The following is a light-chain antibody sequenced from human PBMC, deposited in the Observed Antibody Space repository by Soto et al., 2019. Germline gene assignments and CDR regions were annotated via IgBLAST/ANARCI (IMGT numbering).Light chain of an antibody. CDR2: S. Sequence: QSVLTQPRSVSGSPGQSVTISCTGTSSYVGGYNYVSWYQQHPGKAPKLIISKRPSGVPDRFSVSKSDNTASLTISGLQAEDEADYYCCSYAGGYTWVFGGGTKVTVL. CDR1: SSYVGGYNY. V-gene: IGLV2-11*01. J-gene: IGLJ3*02. CDR3: CSYAGGYTWV.